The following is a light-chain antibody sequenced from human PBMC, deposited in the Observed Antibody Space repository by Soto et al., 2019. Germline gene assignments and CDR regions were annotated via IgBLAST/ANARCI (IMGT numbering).Light chain of an antibody. CDR1: QSVSSTY. CDR2: GAS. J-gene: IGKJ2*01. Sequence: EIVLTQSPGTLSLSPGERATLSCRASQSVSSTYLAWYQQKPGQAPRLLIYGASSRATGIPDRFSGSGSGTDFPLTSSRLAPEDFAVYYCQRYDISPFPFGQGTKLEIK. CDR3: QRYDISPFP. V-gene: IGKV3-20*01.